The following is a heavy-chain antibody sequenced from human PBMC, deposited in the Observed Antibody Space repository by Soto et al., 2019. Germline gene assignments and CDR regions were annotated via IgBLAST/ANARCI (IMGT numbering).Heavy chain of an antibody. CDR3: ASPPNESSAYYCGMDV. V-gene: IGHV1-69*12. Sequence: QVQLVQSGAEVKKPGSSVKVSCKASGGTFSSYAISWVRQAPGQGLEWMGGIIPIFGTANYAQKFQGRVTITADESTSTAYMELSSRRSEDTAVYYCASPPNESSAYYCGMDVWGQGTTVTVSS. D-gene: IGHD6-19*01. CDR1: GGTFSSYA. J-gene: IGHJ6*02. CDR2: IIPIFGTA.